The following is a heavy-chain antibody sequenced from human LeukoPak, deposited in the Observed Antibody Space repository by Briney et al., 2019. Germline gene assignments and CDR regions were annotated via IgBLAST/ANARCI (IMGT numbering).Heavy chain of an antibody. CDR3: ARGSYYYDSSGYTAKYYYYYYMDV. D-gene: IGHD3-22*01. J-gene: IGHJ6*03. V-gene: IGHV1-69*05. Sequence: GASVKVSCKASGGTFSSYAISWVRQAPGQGLEWMGGIIPIFGTANYAQKFQGRVTITTDESTSTAYMELSSPRSEDTAVYYCARGSYYYDSSGYTAKYYYYYYMDVWGKGTTVTVSS. CDR1: GGTFSSYA. CDR2: IIPIFGTA.